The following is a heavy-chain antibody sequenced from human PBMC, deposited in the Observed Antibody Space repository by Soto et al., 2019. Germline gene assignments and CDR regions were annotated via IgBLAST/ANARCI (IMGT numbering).Heavy chain of an antibody. Sequence: SETLSLTCTVSGGSISSGDYYWSWIRQPPGKGLEWIGYIYYSGSTNYNPSLKSRVTISLDTSKNQFSLKLSSVTAADTAVYYCASRVDIVGAPYYFDYWGQGTLVTVSS. CDR2: IYYSGST. CDR1: GGSISSGDYY. V-gene: IGHV4-61*08. CDR3: ASRVDIVGAPYYFDY. D-gene: IGHD1-26*01. J-gene: IGHJ4*02.